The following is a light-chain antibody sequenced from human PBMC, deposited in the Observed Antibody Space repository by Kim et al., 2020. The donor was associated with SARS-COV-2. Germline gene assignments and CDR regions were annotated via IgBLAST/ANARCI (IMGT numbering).Light chain of an antibody. V-gene: IGKV3-11*01. CDR2: DAS. CDR3: QQRSNWFT. J-gene: IGKJ4*01. CDR1: QSVSSY. Sequence: SLSPGERATLSCRASQSVSSYLAWYQQKPGQAPRLLIYDASNRATGIPARFSGSGSGTDFTLTISSLEPEDFAVYYCQQRSNWFTFGGGTKVDIK.